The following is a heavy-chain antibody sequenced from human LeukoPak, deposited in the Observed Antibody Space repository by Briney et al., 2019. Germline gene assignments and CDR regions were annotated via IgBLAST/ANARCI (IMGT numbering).Heavy chain of an antibody. CDR1: GFTFSSYG. D-gene: IGHD5-18*01. J-gene: IGHJ4*02. CDR3: AKGNQGYGYVFDF. CDR2: IRYDGSIK. V-gene: IGHV3-30*02. Sequence: GGSLRLSCAASGFTFSSYGMHWVRQAPGKGLEWVAFIRYDGSIKHYADSVKGRVTISRDNSKNTLYLQMNSLRAEDTAVYYCAKGNQGYGYVFDFWGQGTLVTVSS.